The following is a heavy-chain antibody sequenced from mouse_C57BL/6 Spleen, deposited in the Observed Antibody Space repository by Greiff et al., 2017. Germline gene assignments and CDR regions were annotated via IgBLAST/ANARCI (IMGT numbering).Heavy chain of an antibody. Sequence: QVQLQQPGAELVRPGSSVKLSCKASGYTFTSYWMHWVKQRPIQGLEWIGNIDPSDSETHSNQKFKDKATLTVDKSSSTAYMQLSSLTSEDSAVYYCARTNYGSSYWYFDVWGTGTMVTVSS. CDR1: GYTFTSYW. J-gene: IGHJ1*03. D-gene: IGHD1-1*01. CDR2: IDPSDSET. CDR3: ARTNYGSSYWYFDV. V-gene: IGHV1-52*01.